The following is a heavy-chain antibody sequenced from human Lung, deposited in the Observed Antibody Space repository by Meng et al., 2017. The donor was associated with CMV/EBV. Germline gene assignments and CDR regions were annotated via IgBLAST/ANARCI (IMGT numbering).Heavy chain of an antibody. CDR1: GFTVRRHY. V-gene: IGHV3-74*01. CDR3: ARGLEEYLGWEMGY. Sequence: GGGYGPPRDPLGLSCAASGFTVRRHYCHWVRLAPGKGLEWVSRIDNDGRGPSYADSVKGRFTISRDDAKNTLYLQMNSLRIEDTAVYYCARGLEEYLGWEMGYWGQGTLVTVSS. J-gene: IGHJ4*02. D-gene: IGHD2/OR15-2a*01. CDR2: IDNDGRGP.